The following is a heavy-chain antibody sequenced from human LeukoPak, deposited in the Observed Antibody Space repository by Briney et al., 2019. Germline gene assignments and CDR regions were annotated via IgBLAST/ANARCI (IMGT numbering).Heavy chain of an antibody. D-gene: IGHD6-19*01. J-gene: IGHJ4*02. CDR2: IYYSGST. Sequence: PSETLSLTCTVPGGSISSSSYYWGWIRQPPGKGLEWIGSIYYSGSTYYNPSLKSRVTISVDTSKNQFSLKLSSVTAADTAVYYCARTVAVAGLSRFDYWGQGTLVTVSS. V-gene: IGHV4-39*01. CDR3: ARTVAVAGLSRFDY. CDR1: GGSISSSSYY.